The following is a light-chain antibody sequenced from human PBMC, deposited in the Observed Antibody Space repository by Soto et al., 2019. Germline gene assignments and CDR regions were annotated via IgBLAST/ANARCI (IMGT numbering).Light chain of an antibody. CDR1: SSNMRTNT. CDR3: AAWDDSLAGV. CDR2: SND. V-gene: IGLV1-44*01. Sequence: QSVLTQPPSASGTPGQTVSISCSGTSSNMRTNTVKWYQHLPGTAPKLIIYSNDHRTSGVPDRFSASKPGSSASLAINVLQSADEAFYYCAAWDDSLAGVFGGGTQLTVL. J-gene: IGLJ7*01.